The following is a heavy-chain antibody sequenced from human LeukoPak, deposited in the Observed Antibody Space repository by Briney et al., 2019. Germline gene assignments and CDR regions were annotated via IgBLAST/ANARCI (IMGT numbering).Heavy chain of an antibody. CDR2: ISAYNGNT. CDR3: ARAGGHYDILTGNAFDI. Sequence: ASVKVSCKASGYTFTSYGISWVRQAPGQGLEWMGWISAYNGNTNYAQKLQGRVTMTTDTSTSTAYMELRSLRSDDTAVYYCARAGGHYDILTGNAFDIWGQGTMVTVSS. CDR1: GYTFTSYG. D-gene: IGHD3-9*01. J-gene: IGHJ3*02. V-gene: IGHV1-18*01.